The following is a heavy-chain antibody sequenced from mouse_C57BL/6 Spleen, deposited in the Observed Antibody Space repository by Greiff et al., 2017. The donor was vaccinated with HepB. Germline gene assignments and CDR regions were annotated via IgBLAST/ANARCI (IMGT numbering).Heavy chain of an antibody. CDR1: GYTFTDYY. CDR3: ARWGYDGAMDY. Sequence: EVQLQQSGPELVKPGASVKISCKASGYTFTDYYMNWVKQSHGKSLEWIGDINPNNGGTSYNQKFKGKATLTVDKSSSTAYMELRSLTSEDSAVYYCARWGYDGAMDYWGQRTSVTVSS. J-gene: IGHJ4*01. D-gene: IGHD2-14*01. V-gene: IGHV1-26*01. CDR2: INPNNGGT.